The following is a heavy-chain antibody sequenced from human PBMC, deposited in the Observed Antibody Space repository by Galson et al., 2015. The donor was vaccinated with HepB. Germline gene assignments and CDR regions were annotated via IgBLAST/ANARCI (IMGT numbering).Heavy chain of an antibody. CDR3: ARGHSGPKKYCSGGSCYPYHSYYYYYGMDV. CDR1: GGSFSGYY. CDR2: INHSGST. Sequence: LSLTCAVYGGSFSGYYWSWIRQPPGKGLEWIGEINHSGSTNYNPSLKSRVTISVDTSKNQFSLKLSSVTAADTAVYYCARGHSGPKKYCSGGSCYPYHSYYYYYGMDVWGQGTTVTVSS. J-gene: IGHJ6*02. V-gene: IGHV4-34*01. D-gene: IGHD2-15*01.